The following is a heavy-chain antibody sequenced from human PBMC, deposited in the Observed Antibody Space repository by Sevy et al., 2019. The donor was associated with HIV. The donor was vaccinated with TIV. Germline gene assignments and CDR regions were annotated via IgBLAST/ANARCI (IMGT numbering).Heavy chain of an antibody. V-gene: IGHV3-20*04. J-gene: IGHJ4*02. CDR1: GFIFDDFG. CDR3: AREKSYGGACYHFDN. Sequence: GGSLRLSCAASGFIFDDFGMSWVRQVPGKGLEWVSSIDWNGGSTTYADSVKGRFTISRDNAKNSLDLQMNSLRAEDTALYYCAREKSYGGACYHFDNWGRRTLVTVSS. D-gene: IGHD2-21*02. CDR2: IDWNGGST.